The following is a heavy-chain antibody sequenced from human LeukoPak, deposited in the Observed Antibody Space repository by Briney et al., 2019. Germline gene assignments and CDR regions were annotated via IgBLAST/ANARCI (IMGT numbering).Heavy chain of an antibody. CDR3: AGKYYDTSIWYFQH. J-gene: IGHJ1*01. CDR1: GFTFSSYA. Sequence: GGSLRLSCAASGFTFSSYAMSWVRQAPGKGLEWVSAISGSGGSTYYADSVKGRFTISRDNAKNSLYLQMDSLRAEDTAVYYCAGKYYDTSIWYFQHWGQGTLVTVSS. CDR2: ISGSGGST. D-gene: IGHD3-22*01. V-gene: IGHV3-23*01.